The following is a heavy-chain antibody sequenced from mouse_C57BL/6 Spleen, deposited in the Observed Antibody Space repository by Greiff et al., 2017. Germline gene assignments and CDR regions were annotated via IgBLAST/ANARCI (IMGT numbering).Heavy chain of an antibody. J-gene: IGHJ4*01. V-gene: IGHV1-55*01. CDR3: AREEITTEAMYY. CDR2: IHPGSGST. D-gene: IGHD1-1*01. CDR1: GYTFTSYW. Sequence: QVQLQQPGAELVKPGASVKMSCKASGYTFTSYWITWVKQRPGQGLEWIGDIHPGSGSTNYNEKFKSKATVTVDISSSTAYMQLSSLTSEDSAVYYCAREEITTEAMYYWGQGTSVTVSS.